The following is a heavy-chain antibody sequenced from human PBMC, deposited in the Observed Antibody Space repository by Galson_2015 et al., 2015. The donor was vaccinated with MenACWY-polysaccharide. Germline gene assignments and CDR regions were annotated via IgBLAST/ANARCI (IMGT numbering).Heavy chain of an antibody. D-gene: IGHD1-1*01. CDR2: IKTKTDGGTT. Sequence: SLRLSCAASGFTFSNAWMSWVRQAPGKGLEWVGRIKTKTDGGTTDYAAPVKGRFTISSDDSKNTLYLQMKSLKTEDTAVDYCTTEGETGTDYFDYWGQGTLVTVSS. J-gene: IGHJ4*02. V-gene: IGHV3-15*01. CDR3: TTEGETGTDYFDY. CDR1: GFTFSNAW.